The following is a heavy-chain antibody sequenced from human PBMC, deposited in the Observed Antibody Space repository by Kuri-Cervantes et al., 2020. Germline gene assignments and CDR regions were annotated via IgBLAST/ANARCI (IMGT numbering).Heavy chain of an antibody. CDR2: TYSRPNWYS. D-gene: IGHD5-24*01. CDR3: ARDNYQDEKDASDI. Sequence: LRLSCAISGDSVSNNRVTWNWIRQSPSRGLEWLGRTYSRPNWYSDYGTSVKSRITISADISKNQFSLQLTSVTPEDTAVYYCARDNYQDEKDASDIWGQGTRVTVSS. J-gene: IGHJ3*02. V-gene: IGHV6-1*01. CDR1: GDSVSNNRVT.